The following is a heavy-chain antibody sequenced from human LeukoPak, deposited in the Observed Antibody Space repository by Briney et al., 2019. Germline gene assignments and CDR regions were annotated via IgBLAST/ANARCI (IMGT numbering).Heavy chain of an antibody. J-gene: IGHJ1*01. V-gene: IGHV3-7*01. CDR2: IKTDGSEK. CDR3: ATYSSLNRREFQY. D-gene: IGHD3-22*01. CDR1: GFTFSSYW. Sequence: GGSLRLSCAASGFTFSSYWMSWVRQAPGKGLQWVAYIKTDGSEKYYVDSVKGRFTISRDNAKNSLYLQMNSLRAEDTAVYYCATYSSLNRREFQYWGQGTLLTVSS.